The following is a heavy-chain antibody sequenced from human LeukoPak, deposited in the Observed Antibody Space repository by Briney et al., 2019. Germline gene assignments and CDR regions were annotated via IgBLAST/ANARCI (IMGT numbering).Heavy chain of an antibody. CDR2: IRYDGSNK. CDR3: AKEAWIFGVVPRSAFDI. J-gene: IGHJ3*02. Sequence: GGSLRLSCAASGFTFSSYGMHWVRQAPGKGLEWVAFIRYDGSNKYYADSVKGRFTISRDNSKNTLYLQMNSLRAEDTAVYYCAKEAWIFGVVPRSAFDIWGQGTMVTVSS. D-gene: IGHD3-3*01. CDR1: GFTFSSYG. V-gene: IGHV3-30*02.